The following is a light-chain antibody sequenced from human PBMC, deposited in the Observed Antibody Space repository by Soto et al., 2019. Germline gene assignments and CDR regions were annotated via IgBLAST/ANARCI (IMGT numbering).Light chain of an antibody. V-gene: IGKV1-9*01. CDR2: AAS. CDR3: QQLNSYPRT. J-gene: IGKJ1*01. CDR1: QGISSY. Sequence: DIQLTQSPSFLSASVGDRITVTCRASQGISSYLAWYQQKPAKAPKLLIYAASTWQSGVPSRFSGSGSGTEFTLTISRLQPEDFATYYCQQLNSYPRTFGQGTKVEIK.